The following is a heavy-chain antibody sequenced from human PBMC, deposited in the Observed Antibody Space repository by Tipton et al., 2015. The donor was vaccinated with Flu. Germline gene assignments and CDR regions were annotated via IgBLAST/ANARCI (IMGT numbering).Heavy chain of an antibody. V-gene: IGHV3-30*02. CDR1: GFTFSSYG. Sequence: SGFTFSSYGMHWVRQAPGKGLEWVAFIRYDGSNKYYADSVKGRFTISRDNSKNTLYLQMNSLRAEDTAVYHCAKGYYYDSSGYYYYYYGMDVWGQGTTVTVSS. D-gene: IGHD3-22*01. J-gene: IGHJ6*02. CDR2: IRYDGSNK. CDR3: AKGYYYDSSGYYYYYYGMDV.